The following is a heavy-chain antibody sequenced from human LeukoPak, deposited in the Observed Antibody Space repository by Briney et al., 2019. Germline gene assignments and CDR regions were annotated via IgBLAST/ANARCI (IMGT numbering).Heavy chain of an antibody. CDR3: ARGYSSSRYYFDY. V-gene: IGHV4-59*01. Sequence: SETLSLTCTASGDSISSYYWSWIRQPPGKGLEWIGYIYYSGSTNYNPSLKSRVTISVDTSKNQFSLKLSSVTAADTAVYYCARGYSSSRYYFDYWGQGTLVTVSS. D-gene: IGHD6-6*01. CDR2: IYYSGST. CDR1: GDSISSYY. J-gene: IGHJ4*02.